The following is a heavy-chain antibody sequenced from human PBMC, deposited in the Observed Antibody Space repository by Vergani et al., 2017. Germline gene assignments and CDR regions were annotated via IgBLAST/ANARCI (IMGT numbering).Heavy chain of an antibody. V-gene: IGHV3-33*01. Sequence: QVQLVESGGGVVQPGRSLRLSCAASGFTFNQYGMHWVRQAPGKGLEWVAVIWYDGNNKQYADSVKGRFTISRDNSKRTMFLQMNSLRDEDTGVYYCARELRLLYNRFDPWGQGTLVTVSS. CDR2: IWYDGNNK. CDR3: ARELRLLYNRFDP. J-gene: IGHJ5*02. CDR1: GFTFNQYG. D-gene: IGHD1-14*01.